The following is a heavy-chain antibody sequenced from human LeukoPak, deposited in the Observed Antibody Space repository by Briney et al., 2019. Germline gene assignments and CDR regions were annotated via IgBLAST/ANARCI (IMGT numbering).Heavy chain of an antibody. V-gene: IGHV3-11*04. CDR3: ARERRQYDFWSGYFVGDAFDI. CDR2: ISSSGSTI. J-gene: IGHJ3*02. Sequence: GGSLRLSCAASGFTFSDYYMSWIRQAPGKGLEWVSYISSSGSTIYYADSVKGRFTISRDNAKNSLYLQMNSLRAEDTAVYYCARERRQYDFWSGYFVGDAFDIWGQGTMVTVSS. CDR1: GFTFSDYY. D-gene: IGHD3-3*01.